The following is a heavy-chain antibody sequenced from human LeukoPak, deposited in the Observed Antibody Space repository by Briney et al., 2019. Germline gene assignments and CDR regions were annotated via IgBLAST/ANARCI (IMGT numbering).Heavy chain of an antibody. Sequence: ASVKVSCKASGYTFTSYDINWVRQATGQGLEWMGWMNPNSGNTGYAQKFQGRVTMTRNTSISTAYMELSSLRSEDTAVYYCAREYYDSSGYYRLLDHGMDVWGQGTTVTVSS. CDR2: MNPNSGNT. D-gene: IGHD3-22*01. J-gene: IGHJ6*02. V-gene: IGHV1-8*01. CDR3: AREYYDSSGYYRLLDHGMDV. CDR1: GYTFTSYD.